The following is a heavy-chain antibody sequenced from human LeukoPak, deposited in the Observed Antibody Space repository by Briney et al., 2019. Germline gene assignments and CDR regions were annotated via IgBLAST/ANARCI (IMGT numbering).Heavy chain of an antibody. CDR1: GGTFSSYT. J-gene: IGHJ3*02. CDR3: ARTPMVSPNRRGAFDI. Sequence: ASVKVPCKASGGTFSSYTISWVRQAPGQGLEWMGRIIPILGIANYAQKFQGRVTITADKSTSTAYMELSSLRSEDTAVYYCARTPMVSPNRRGAFDIWGQGTMVTVSS. CDR2: IIPILGIA. V-gene: IGHV1-69*02. D-gene: IGHD5-18*01.